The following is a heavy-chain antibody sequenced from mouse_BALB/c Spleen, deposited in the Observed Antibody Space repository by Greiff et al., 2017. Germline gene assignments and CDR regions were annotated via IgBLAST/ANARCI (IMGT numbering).Heavy chain of an antibody. Sequence: VQLKESGAELVKPGASVKLSCTASGFNIKDTYMHWVKQRPEQGLEWIGRIDPANGNTKYDPKFQGKATITADTSSNTAYLQLSSLTSEDTAVYYCATGGKDYAMDYWGQGTSVTVSS. D-gene: IGHD1-1*02. CDR1: GFNIKDTY. J-gene: IGHJ4*01. CDR2: IDPANGNT. CDR3: ATGGKDYAMDY. V-gene: IGHV14-3*02.